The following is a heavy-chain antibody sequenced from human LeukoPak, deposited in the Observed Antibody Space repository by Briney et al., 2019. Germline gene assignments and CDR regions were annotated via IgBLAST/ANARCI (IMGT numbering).Heavy chain of an antibody. J-gene: IGHJ4*02. D-gene: IGHD3-10*01. CDR3: ARDEMDYYGSGSYYYDY. CDR2: INPNSGGT. V-gene: IGHV1-2*02. CDR1: GYTFTGYY. Sequence: ASVKVSYNASGYTFTGYYMHWVRQAPGQGLEWMGWINPNSGGTNYAQKFQGRVTVTRDTSISTAYMQLSRLRSDDTAVYYCARDEMDYYGSGSYYYDYWGQGTLVTVSS.